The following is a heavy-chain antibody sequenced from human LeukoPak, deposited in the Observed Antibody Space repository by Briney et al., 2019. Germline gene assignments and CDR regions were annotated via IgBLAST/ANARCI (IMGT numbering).Heavy chain of an antibody. CDR1: GFTFSSYA. V-gene: IGHV3-23*01. CDR3: TTPKTYYYDSSGYYRY. J-gene: IGHJ4*02. CDR2: ISGSGGST. Sequence: GGSLRLSCAASGFTFSSYAMSWVRQAPGKGLEWVSAISGSGGSTYYADSVKGRFTISRDDSKSIAYLQMNSLKTEDTAVYYCTTPKTYYYDSSGYYRYWGQGTLVTVSS. D-gene: IGHD3-22*01.